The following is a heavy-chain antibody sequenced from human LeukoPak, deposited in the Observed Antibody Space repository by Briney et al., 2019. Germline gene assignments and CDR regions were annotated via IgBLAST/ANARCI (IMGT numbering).Heavy chain of an antibody. CDR3: ARTSNDFWSGYYGGYFDY. D-gene: IGHD3-3*01. CDR1: GFTFSSYW. CDR2: IKQDGSEK. Sequence: GGSLRLSCAASGFTFSSYWMSWVRQAPGKGLEWVANIKQDGSEKYYVDSVKGRFTISRDNAKNSLYLQMNSLRAEDTAVYYCARTSNDFWSGYYGGYFDYWGQGTLVTVSS. V-gene: IGHV3-7*01. J-gene: IGHJ4*02.